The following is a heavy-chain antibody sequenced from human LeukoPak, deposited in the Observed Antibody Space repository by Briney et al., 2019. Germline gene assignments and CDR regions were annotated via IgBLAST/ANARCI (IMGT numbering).Heavy chain of an antibody. Sequence: GGSLRPSCVASGFTFSSYWMTWVRQAPGRGLERVANIKEDGSRTYYMDSVKGRFTISRDNAKSSLYLQMNSLRAEDTAVYYCARDIGIAAAWGQGTLVTVSS. D-gene: IGHD6-13*01. CDR2: IKEDGSRT. V-gene: IGHV3-7*01. CDR1: GFTFSSYW. CDR3: ARDIGIAAA. J-gene: IGHJ4*02.